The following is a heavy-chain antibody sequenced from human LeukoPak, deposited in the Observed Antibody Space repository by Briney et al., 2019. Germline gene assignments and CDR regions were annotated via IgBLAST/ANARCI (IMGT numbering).Heavy chain of an antibody. Sequence: GGPLRFSCAASGFTFRNYAMHWVRQAPGKGLEGVALISYDGRNTYYADSVKGRFTISRDNSKNTLYLQLTSLRAEDTAVYYCARDLGPAATEFDYWGQGTLVTVSS. CDR1: GFTFRNYA. J-gene: IGHJ4*02. CDR2: ISYDGRNT. V-gene: IGHV3-30*04. CDR3: ARDLGPAATEFDY. D-gene: IGHD2-2*01.